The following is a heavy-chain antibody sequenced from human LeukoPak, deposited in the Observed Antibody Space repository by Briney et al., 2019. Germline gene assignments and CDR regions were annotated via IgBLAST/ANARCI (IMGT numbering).Heavy chain of an antibody. J-gene: IGHJ4*02. V-gene: IGHV3-15*01. Sequence: PGGSLRLSCAASRFTFSNAWMTWVRQAPGKGLEWVGRVMSKTDGGTTDYAAPVKGRFTISRDDSENTLYLQMNSLKTEDTAVYYCTTDNRWEHVPNYWGQGTLVTVSS. CDR2: VMSKTDGGTT. CDR1: RFTFSNAW. CDR3: TTDNRWEHVPNY. D-gene: IGHD1-26*01.